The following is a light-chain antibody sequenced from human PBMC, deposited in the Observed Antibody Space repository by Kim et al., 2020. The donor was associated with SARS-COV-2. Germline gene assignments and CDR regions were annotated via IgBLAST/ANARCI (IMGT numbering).Light chain of an antibody. V-gene: IGLV2-14*01. Sequence: QSALSQPASVSGPPGQSITIPCTGTSNDVGAYNYVSWFQQHPGKAPKVIIYDVDSRPSGVSDRFSGSKSGNTASLTISGLQAEDEADYYCISYTDSGTRVFGGGTKVTVL. J-gene: IGLJ3*02. CDR2: DVD. CDR3: ISYTDSGTRV. CDR1: SNDVGAYNY.